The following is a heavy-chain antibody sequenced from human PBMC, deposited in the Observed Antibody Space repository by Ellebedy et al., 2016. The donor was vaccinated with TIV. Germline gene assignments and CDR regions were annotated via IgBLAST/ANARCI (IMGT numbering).Heavy chain of an antibody. D-gene: IGHD6-13*01. CDR2: IKGKTDGGTT. CDR3: TTGGIAYGMDV. CDR1: GFTFSNAW. Sequence: GESLKISCAASGFTFSNAWMNWVRQAPGKGLEWVGRIKGKTDGGTTDYAAPVKGRFTISRDDSKNTLYLQMNSLKTEDTAVYYCTTGGIAYGMDVWGQGTTVTVS. J-gene: IGHJ6*02. V-gene: IGHV3-15*07.